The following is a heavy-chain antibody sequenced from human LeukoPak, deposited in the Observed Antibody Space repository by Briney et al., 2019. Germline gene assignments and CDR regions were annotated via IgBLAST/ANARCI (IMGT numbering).Heavy chain of an antibody. D-gene: IGHD1-26*01. Sequence: SETLSLTCTVSGGSISSYYWSWIRQPPGKGLEWIGYIYYSGSTNYNPSHKSRVTISVDTSKNQFSLKLSSVTAADTAVYYCARLPGYSIDYWGQGTLVTVSS. CDR3: ARLPGYSIDY. CDR1: GGSISSYY. J-gene: IGHJ4*02. CDR2: IYYSGST. V-gene: IGHV4-59*01.